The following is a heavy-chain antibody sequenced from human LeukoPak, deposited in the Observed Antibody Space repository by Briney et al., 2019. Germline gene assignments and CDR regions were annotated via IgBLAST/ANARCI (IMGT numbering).Heavy chain of an antibody. CDR1: GFTFSDYY. CDR3: ALDQYYYGSGSPDY. CDR2: ISSSGSTI. Sequence: GGSQRLSCAASGFTFSDYYMSWIRQAPGKGLEWVSYISSSGSTIYYTDSVKGRFTISRDNAKNSLYLQMNSLRAEDTAVYYCALDQYYYGSGSPDYWGQGTLVTVSS. D-gene: IGHD3-10*01. J-gene: IGHJ4*02. V-gene: IGHV3-11*01.